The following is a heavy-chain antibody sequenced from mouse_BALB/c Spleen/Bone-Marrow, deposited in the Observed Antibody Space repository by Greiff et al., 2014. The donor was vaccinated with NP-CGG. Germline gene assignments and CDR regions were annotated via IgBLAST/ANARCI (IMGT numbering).Heavy chain of an antibody. D-gene: IGHD2-4*01. CDR2: INPSSGYT. CDR1: GYSFTSYT. CDR3: ARGWDYEGYFDY. V-gene: IGHV1-4*01. J-gene: IGHJ2*01. Sequence: SGAELARPGASVKVSCKASGYSFTSYTMHWVKQRPGQGLEWIGYINPSSGYTNYNQKFKDKATLTADKSSSTAYMQLSSLTSEDSAVYYCARGWDYEGYFDYWGQGTTLTVSS.